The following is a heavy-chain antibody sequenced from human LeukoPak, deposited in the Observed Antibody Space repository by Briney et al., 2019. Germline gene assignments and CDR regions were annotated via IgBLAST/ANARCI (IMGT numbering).Heavy chain of an antibody. D-gene: IGHD6-19*01. V-gene: IGHV4-59*08. Sequence: KPSETLSLTCTVSGGSISSYYWSWIRQPPGKGLEWIGYIYYSGSTNYNPSLKSRVTISVDTSKNQFSLKLSSVTAADTAVYYCARQEALYSSGWYGVWGQGTLVTVSS. CDR2: IYYSGST. CDR1: GGSISSYY. J-gene: IGHJ4*02. CDR3: ARQEALYSSGWYGV.